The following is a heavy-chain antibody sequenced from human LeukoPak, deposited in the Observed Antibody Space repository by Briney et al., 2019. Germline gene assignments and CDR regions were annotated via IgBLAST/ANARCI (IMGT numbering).Heavy chain of an antibody. V-gene: IGHV3-33*01. CDR2: IWYDGSNK. Sequence: GRSQRLSCAASGFTFSSYGMHWVRQAPGKGLEWVAVIWYDGSNKYYADSVKGRFTISRDNSKNTLYLQMNSLRAEDTVVYYCARDEGDYEPFDYWGQGTLVTVSS. CDR3: ARDEGDYEPFDY. D-gene: IGHD4-17*01. J-gene: IGHJ4*02. CDR1: GFTFSSYG.